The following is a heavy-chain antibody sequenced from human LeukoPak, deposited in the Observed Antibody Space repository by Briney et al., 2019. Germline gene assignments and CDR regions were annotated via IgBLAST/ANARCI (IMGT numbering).Heavy chain of an antibody. J-gene: IGHJ4*02. CDR1: GGSFSGYY. CDR2: INHSGST. D-gene: IGHD3-10*01. CDR3: ARLYGSGSYYNY. V-gene: IGHV4-34*01. Sequence: SETLSLTCTVYGGSFSGYYWSWIRQPPGQGLEWVGEINHSGSTNYNPSLKSRVTISVDTSKNQFSLKLSSVTAADTAVYYCARLYGSGSYYNYWGQGTLVTVSS.